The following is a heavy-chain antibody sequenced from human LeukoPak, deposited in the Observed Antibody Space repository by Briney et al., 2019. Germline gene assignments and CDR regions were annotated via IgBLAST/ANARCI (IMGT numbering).Heavy chain of an antibody. J-gene: IGHJ3*02. CDR2: INPSGGST. V-gene: IGHV1-46*01. CDR1: GYTFINYY. CDR3: ARARGRDAFDI. D-gene: IGHD5-12*01. Sequence: ASVKVSCKASGYTFINYYLHWVRQAPGQGLEWMGIINPSGGSTSYAQKFQGRVTMTRDTSTSTVYMELSSLRSEDTAVYYCARARGRDAFDIWGQGTMVTVSS.